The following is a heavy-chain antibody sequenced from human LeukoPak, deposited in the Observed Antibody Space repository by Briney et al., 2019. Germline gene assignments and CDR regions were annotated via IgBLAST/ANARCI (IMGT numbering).Heavy chain of an antibody. Sequence: GGSLRLSCAASGFTFSSYAMHWVRQAPGKGLEWVAFISYGGSNIYYADSVKGRFTISRDNSKHPLHLQINSLRAHDTAVYYCARDARYSVRYHFFYWGGGALVSVSS. CDR2: ISYGGSNI. J-gene: IGHJ4*02. V-gene: IGHV3-30-3*01. CDR3: ARDARYSVRYHFFY. D-gene: IGHD1-26*01. CDR1: GFTFSSYA.